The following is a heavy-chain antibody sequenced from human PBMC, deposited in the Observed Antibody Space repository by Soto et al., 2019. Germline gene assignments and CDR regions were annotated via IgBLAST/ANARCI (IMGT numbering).Heavy chain of an antibody. CDR2: INHSGST. D-gene: IGHD2-21*02. CDR1: GGSFSGYY. V-gene: IGHV4-34*01. Sequence: SETLSLTCAVYGGSFSGYYWSWIRQPPGKGLEWIGEINHSGSTNYNPSLKSRVTISVDTSKNQFSLKLSSVTAADTAVYYCARRRLVVVTARFDYWGQGTLVTVSS. J-gene: IGHJ4*02. CDR3: ARRRLVVVTARFDY.